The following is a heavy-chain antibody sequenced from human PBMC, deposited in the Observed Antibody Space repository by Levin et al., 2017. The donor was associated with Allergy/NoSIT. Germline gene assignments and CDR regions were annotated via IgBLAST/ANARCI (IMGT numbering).Heavy chain of an antibody. Sequence: GESLKISCAASGFTFSSYSMIWVRQAPGKGLEWVSSITSSGSYIYYADSVKGRFTISRDNAKNSLYLQMNSLRAEDTAVYYCARKGHWGDYFDYWGQGTLVTFS. CDR3: ARKGHWGDYFDY. CDR1: GFTFSSYS. V-gene: IGHV3-21*01. CDR2: ITSSGSYI. D-gene: IGHD7-27*01. J-gene: IGHJ4*02.